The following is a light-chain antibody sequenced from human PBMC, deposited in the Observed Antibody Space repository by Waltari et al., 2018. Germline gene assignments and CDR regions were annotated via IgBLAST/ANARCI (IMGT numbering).Light chain of an antibody. CDR1: SSNIGSNS. J-gene: IGLJ1*01. CDR3: ATWDDSLGGFYV. V-gene: IGLV1-47*01. CDR2: ASD. Sequence: QSVLTQSSPTSGTPGQRVSISCSGTSSNIGSNSVYWYQHLPGAAPKLLIYASDQRPSGVPDRFSGSQSGTSASLAISGLRSEDEADYYCATWDDSLGGFYVFGTGTKVTVL.